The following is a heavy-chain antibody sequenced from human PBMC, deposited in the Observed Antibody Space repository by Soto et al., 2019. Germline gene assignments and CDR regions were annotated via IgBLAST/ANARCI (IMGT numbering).Heavy chain of an antibody. J-gene: IGHJ4*02. Sequence: SETLSLACIVSGGSFSSFYWSWIRQPPGKGLEWIGYVYYSGTTNYIPSLKSRVSISVDTSKNQFSLKLTSVTAADTAVYYCATYDSGGKFDFWGQGTLVTVSS. D-gene: IGHD3-22*01. CDR2: VYYSGTT. V-gene: IGHV4-59*01. CDR1: GGSFSSFY. CDR3: ATYDSGGKFDF.